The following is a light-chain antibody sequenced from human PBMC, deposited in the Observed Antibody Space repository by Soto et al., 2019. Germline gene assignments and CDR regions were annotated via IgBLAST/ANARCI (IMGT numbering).Light chain of an antibody. J-gene: IGLJ2*01. CDR1: SSDVGGYNF. Sequence: QSALTQPPSASGSPGQSVTISCTGTSSDVGGYNFVSWYQHHPGKAPKLMIYEVSKRPSGVPDRFSGSKSGNTASLTVSGLQAEDEADYYCSSYAGSNNFVVFGEGTKLTVL. V-gene: IGLV2-8*01. CDR2: EVS. CDR3: SSYAGSNNFVV.